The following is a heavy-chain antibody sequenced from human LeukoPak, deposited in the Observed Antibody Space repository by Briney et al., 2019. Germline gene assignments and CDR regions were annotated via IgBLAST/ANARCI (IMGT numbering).Heavy chain of an antibody. V-gene: IGHV3-30*04. Sequence: PGRSLRLSCAASGFTLSSYATHWVRQAPGKGLEWVAVISYDGSNKYYADSVKGRFTISGDNSKNTLYLQMNSLRAEDTAVYYCARAMVAYFFDYWGQGTLVTVSS. CDR3: ARAMVAYFFDY. D-gene: IGHD2-15*01. CDR1: GFTLSSYA. J-gene: IGHJ4*02. CDR2: ISYDGSNK.